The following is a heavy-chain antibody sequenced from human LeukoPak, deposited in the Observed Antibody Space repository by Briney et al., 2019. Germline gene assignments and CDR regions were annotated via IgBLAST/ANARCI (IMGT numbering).Heavy chain of an antibody. J-gene: IGHJ4*02. CDR3: ARHGGGSYAIDY. D-gene: IGHD1-26*01. V-gene: IGHV4-4*09. CDR1: GGSFNTYY. Sequence: SETLSLTCTVSGGSFNTYYWSWIRQPPGKGLEWIGYIYPSGSTNNNPSLKSRVTISADTPKNQVSLKLSSLTAADTALYFCARHGGGSYAIDYWGQGTLVTVSS. CDR2: IYPSGST.